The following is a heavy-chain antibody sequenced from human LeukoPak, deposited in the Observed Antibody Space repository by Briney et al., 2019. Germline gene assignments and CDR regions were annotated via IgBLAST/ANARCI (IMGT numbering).Heavy chain of an antibody. J-gene: IGHJ4*02. Sequence: GGSLRLSCAASGFTFSSYEMNWVRRAPGKGLEWVSYISSSGSTIYYADSVKGRFTISRDNAKNSLYLQMNSLRAEDTAVYYCARDTPETIVGATYWGQGTLVTVSS. CDR1: GFTFSSYE. V-gene: IGHV3-48*03. CDR3: ARDTPETIVGATY. D-gene: IGHD1-26*01. CDR2: ISSSGSTI.